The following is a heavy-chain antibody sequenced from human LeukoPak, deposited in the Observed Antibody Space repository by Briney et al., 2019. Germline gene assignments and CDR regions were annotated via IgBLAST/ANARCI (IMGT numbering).Heavy chain of an antibody. CDR3: ARGHFYDSSDYYHDAFDI. CDR2: IWYDGSNK. CDR1: GFTFSSYG. D-gene: IGHD3-22*01. V-gene: IGHV3-33*01. J-gene: IGHJ3*02. Sequence: PGRSLRLSCAASGFTFSSYGMHRVRESPGKGLEWVAVIWYDGSNKYYADSVKGRFTISRDNSKNTLYLQMNSLRAEDTAVYYCARGHFYDSSDYYHDAFDIWGQGTMVTVSS.